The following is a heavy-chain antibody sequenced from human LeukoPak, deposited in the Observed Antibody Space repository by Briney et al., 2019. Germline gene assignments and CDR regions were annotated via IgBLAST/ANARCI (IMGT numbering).Heavy chain of an antibody. CDR2: ISGSGGST. CDR1: GFTFTSYA. Sequence: PGGSLRLSCAASGFTFTSYAMNWVRQAPGKGLEWVSDISGSGGSTYYADSVKGRFTVSRDNPENTLFLQMNSLRAEDTAIYYCAKDTDVVVPEYFQYWGQGTLVTVSS. CDR3: AKDTDVVVPEYFQY. V-gene: IGHV3-23*01. J-gene: IGHJ1*01. D-gene: IGHD2-15*01.